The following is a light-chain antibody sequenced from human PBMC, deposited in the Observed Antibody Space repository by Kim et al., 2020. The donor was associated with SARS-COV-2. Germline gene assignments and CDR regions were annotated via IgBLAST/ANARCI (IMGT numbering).Light chain of an antibody. V-gene: IGLV2-14*04. J-gene: IGLJ3*02. CDR2: DVN. Sequence: GQSTTISCPGTSRHIGDYCSVSLYQQHPRTAPTLMIADVNRRPSVTSSRFSASSSGTAASLTISGLQAEDEADYYCCSYATGRTWVFGGGTQLTVL. CDR1: SRHIGDYCS. CDR3: CSYATGRTWV.